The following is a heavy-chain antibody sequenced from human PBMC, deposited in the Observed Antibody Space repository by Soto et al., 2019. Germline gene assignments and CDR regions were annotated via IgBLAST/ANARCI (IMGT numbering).Heavy chain of an antibody. D-gene: IGHD3-10*01. Sequence: SETLSLTCTVSGGSISSYYWSWIRQPPGRGLEWIGYIYYSGSTNYNPSLKSRVTISVDTSKNQFSLKLSSVTAADTAVYYCVRDRVHFGETHYYYGMDVWGQGTTVTVSS. CDR1: GGSISSYY. J-gene: IGHJ6*02. CDR2: IYYSGST. V-gene: IGHV4-59*01. CDR3: VRDRVHFGETHYYYGMDV.